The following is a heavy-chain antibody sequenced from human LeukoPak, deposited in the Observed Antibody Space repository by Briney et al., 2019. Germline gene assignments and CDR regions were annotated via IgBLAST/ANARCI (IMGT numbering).Heavy chain of an antibody. D-gene: IGHD6-19*01. CDR2: VSNSGGST. J-gene: IGHJ4*02. Sequence: GSLRLSCAASGFTFSGFAMSWVRQAPGKGLEWVSAVSNSGGSTYYADSVKGRFTISGDNSKNTLYLQMNSLRAEDTAVYYCAKVTRVAVAGYFDYWGQGTLVTVSS. V-gene: IGHV3-23*01. CDR1: GFTFSGFA. CDR3: AKVTRVAVAGYFDY.